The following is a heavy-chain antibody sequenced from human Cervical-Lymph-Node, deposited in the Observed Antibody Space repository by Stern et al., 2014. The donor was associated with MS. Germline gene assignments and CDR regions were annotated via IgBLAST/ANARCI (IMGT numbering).Heavy chain of an antibody. D-gene: IGHD5-24*01. Sequence: EVQLVESGAEVKKPGESLRISCEVSGYKFTNNWIGWVRQMPGKGLEWMGIISPGDSETRYSPSFQGQVTILVDKSNTTASLQWSSLKASDTALYYCARRGHGYMGIDYWGQGTPVTVSS. J-gene: IGHJ4*02. CDR3: ARRGHGYMGIDY. V-gene: IGHV5-51*03. CDR2: ISPGDSET. CDR1: GYKFTNNW.